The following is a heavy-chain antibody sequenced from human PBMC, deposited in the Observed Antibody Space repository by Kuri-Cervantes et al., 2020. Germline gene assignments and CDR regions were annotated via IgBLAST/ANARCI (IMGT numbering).Heavy chain of an antibody. D-gene: IGHD3-10*01. CDR3: ARVLHYYGSGSSRAFDI. V-gene: IGHV3-23*01. Sequence: GGSLRLSCAASGFTFSSYAMSWVRQAPGKGLEWVSAISGSGGSTYYADSVKGRFTISRDNSKNTLYLQMNSLRAEDTAVYYCARVLHYYGSGSSRAFDIWGQGTMVTVSS. J-gene: IGHJ3*02. CDR2: ISGSGGST. CDR1: GFTFSSYA.